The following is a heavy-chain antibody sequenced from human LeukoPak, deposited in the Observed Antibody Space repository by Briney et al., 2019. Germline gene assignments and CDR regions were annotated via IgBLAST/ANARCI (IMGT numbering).Heavy chain of an antibody. V-gene: IGHV3-23*01. Sequence: PGGSLRLSCAASGFSFSNYGMSWVRQAPGKGLEWVSAISGSGAVTYYADSVKGRFTISRDNSKNTVYLQMNSLRAEDTAVYYFAKDRVGATLYFDYWGQGTLVTVSS. CDR1: GFSFSNYG. CDR2: ISGSGAVT. J-gene: IGHJ4*02. D-gene: IGHD1-26*01. CDR3: AKDRVGATLYFDY.